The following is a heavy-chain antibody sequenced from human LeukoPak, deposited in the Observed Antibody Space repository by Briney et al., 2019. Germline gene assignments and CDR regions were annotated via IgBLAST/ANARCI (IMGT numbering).Heavy chain of an antibody. V-gene: IGHV6-1*01. CDR2: TYYRSKWYN. D-gene: IGHD3-10*01. CDR3: ARLGFGESPQWDYYYYMDV. Sequence: TSQTLSLTCAISGDSVSSNSAAWNWIRQSPSRGLEWLGRTYYRSKWYNDYAVSVKSRITINPDTSKNQFSLQLNSVTPEDTAVYYCARLGFGESPQWDYYYYMDVWGKGTTVTVSS. J-gene: IGHJ6*03. CDR1: GDSVSSNSAA.